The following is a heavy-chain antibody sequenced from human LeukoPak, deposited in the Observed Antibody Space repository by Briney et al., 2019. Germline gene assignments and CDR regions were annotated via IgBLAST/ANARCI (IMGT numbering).Heavy chain of an antibody. V-gene: IGHV1-46*01. J-gene: IGHJ5*02. CDR2: INPSGGST. D-gene: IGHD3-22*01. CDR3: ARGGWLYDSSGYYYEEGDPAPDP. Sequence: GASVKVSCKASGYTFTSYYMHWVRQAPGQGLEWMGIINPSGGSTSYAQKFQGRVTITADKSTSTAYMELSSLRSEDTAVYYCARGGWLYDSSGYYYEEGDPAPDPWGQGTLVTVSS. CDR1: GYTFTSYY.